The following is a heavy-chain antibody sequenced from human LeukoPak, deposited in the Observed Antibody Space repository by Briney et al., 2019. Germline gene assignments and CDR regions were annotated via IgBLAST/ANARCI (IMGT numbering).Heavy chain of an antibody. CDR1: GGSISSGDYY. CDR2: IYYSGST. J-gene: IGHJ4*02. Sequence: SQTLSLTCTVSGGSISSGDYYWSWLRQPPGKGLEWIGYIYYSGSTYYDPSLKSRVTISVDTSKNQFSLKLSSVTAADTAVYYCARVHGDFYFDYWGQGTLVTVSS. V-gene: IGHV4-30-4*01. D-gene: IGHD4-17*01. CDR3: ARVHGDFYFDY.